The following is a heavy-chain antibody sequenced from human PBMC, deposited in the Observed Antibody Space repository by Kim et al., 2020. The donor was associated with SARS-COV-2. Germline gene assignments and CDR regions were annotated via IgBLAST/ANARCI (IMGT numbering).Heavy chain of an antibody. CDR3: TRTATDRIAAAGALPGYYGMDV. D-gene: IGHD6-13*01. CDR2: IRSKAYGGTT. CDR1: GFTFGDYA. Sequence: GGSLRLSCTASGFTFGDYAMSWFRQAPGKGLEWVGFIRSKAYGGTTEYAASVKGRFTISRDDSKSIAYLQMNSLKTEDTAVYYCTRTATDRIAAAGALPGYYGMDVWGQGTTVTASS. J-gene: IGHJ6*02. V-gene: IGHV3-49*03.